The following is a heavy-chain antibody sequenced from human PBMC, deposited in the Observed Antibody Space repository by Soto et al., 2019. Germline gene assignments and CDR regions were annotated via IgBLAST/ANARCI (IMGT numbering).Heavy chain of an antibody. Sequence: QVQLQESGPGLVKPSETLSLTCTVSGGSISSYYCSWIRQPPGKGLEWIGYIYYNGSTNYNPSLQRRVTISVSTSKNQFSLKLSSVTAADAAVYYCARQRTTERQPVYWFDPWGQGTLVTVSS. CDR2: IYYNGST. CDR1: GGSISSYY. V-gene: IGHV4-59*08. D-gene: IGHD1-1*01. CDR3: ARQRTTERQPVYWFDP. J-gene: IGHJ5*02.